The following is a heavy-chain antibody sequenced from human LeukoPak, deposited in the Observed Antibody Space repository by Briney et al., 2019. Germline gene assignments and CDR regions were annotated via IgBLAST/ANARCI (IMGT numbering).Heavy chain of an antibody. CDR3: ARNSGSYRKIDY. Sequence: GGPLRLSCAASGFTLSSYWMHWVRQAPGKGLVWVSRINSDGSSTSYADSVKGRFTISRDNAKNTLYLQMNSLRAEDTAVYYCARNSGSYRKIDYWGQGTLVTVSS. D-gene: IGHD1-26*01. V-gene: IGHV3-74*01. CDR1: GFTLSSYW. CDR2: INSDGSST. J-gene: IGHJ4*02.